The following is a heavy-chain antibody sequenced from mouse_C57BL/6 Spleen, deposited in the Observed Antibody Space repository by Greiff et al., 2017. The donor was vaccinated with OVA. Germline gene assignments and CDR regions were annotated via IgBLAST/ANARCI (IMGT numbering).Heavy chain of an antibody. V-gene: IGHV1-55*01. Sequence: VQLQQPGAELVKPGASVKMSCKASGYTFTSYWITWVKQRPGQGLEWIGDIYPGSGSTNYNEKFKSKAILTVDTSSSTAYMQLSSLTSEDSAVXYAASLCYYNYYGYYALDYWGQGTSVTVSS. CDR1: GYTFTSYW. J-gene: IGHJ4*01. CDR2: IYPGSGST. CDR3: ASLCYYNYYGYYALDY. D-gene: IGHD2-12*01.